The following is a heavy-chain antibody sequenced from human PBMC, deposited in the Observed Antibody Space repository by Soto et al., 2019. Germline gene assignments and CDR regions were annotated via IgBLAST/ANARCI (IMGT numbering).Heavy chain of an antibody. D-gene: IGHD1-26*01. Sequence: QVQLVQSGADVKKHGSSVKVSCKASGGTFNNYAISWVRQAPGQGLEWMGGIIPLFGTANYAQKFEGRVKITADKSTDTAYMELSSVKSEDTAVYYFARLIGEGYSGTYALDYWGQGTLVTVSS. V-gene: IGHV1-69*06. CDR1: GGTFNNYA. J-gene: IGHJ4*02. CDR2: IIPLFGTA. CDR3: ARLIGEGYSGTYALDY.